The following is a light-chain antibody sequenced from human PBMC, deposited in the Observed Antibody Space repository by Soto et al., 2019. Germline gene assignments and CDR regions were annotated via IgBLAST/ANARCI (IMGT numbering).Light chain of an antibody. Sequence: QSALTQPASVSGSPGQSITISCTGTSSDVGTYKFVSWYQQHPGKVPTLMIHEGTKLPSGVSNRVSGSRSGNTATLTISGLQPEDEANYYCCAYAGTSFWVFGGGTKLTVL. V-gene: IGLV2-23*01. CDR3: CAYAGTSFWV. J-gene: IGLJ3*02. CDR1: SSDVGTYKF. CDR2: EGT.